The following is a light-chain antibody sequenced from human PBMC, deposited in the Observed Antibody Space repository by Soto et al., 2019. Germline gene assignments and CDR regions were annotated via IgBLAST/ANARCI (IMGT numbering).Light chain of an antibody. V-gene: IGKV3-11*01. CDR3: QQFYTWPVT. Sequence: EIVLTQSPAALSLPPGERATIFCKTSQTISKYLVWYQQKPGQAPRLLINNASNRATGIPARFNGSGSGTDFTLTISSLEPEDFAVYYCQQFYTWPVTFGGGTKVEIK. CDR1: QTISKY. J-gene: IGKJ4*01. CDR2: NAS.